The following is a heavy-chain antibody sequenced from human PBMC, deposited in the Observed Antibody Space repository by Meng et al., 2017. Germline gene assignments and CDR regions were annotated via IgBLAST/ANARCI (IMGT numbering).Heavy chain of an antibody. CDR2: IRGRTDGGTT. V-gene: IGHV3-15*01. CDR1: GFTFSNAW. Sequence: GESLKISCAASGFTFSNAWMSWVRQAPGKGLEWVGRIRGRTDGGTTDYAAPVKGRFTISSDDSKNTLYLKMNSMKTEDTAVYYCTTDLDYYDSSGYLYYFDYWGQGTLVTVAS. D-gene: IGHD3-22*01. J-gene: IGHJ4*02. CDR3: TTDLDYYDSSGYLYYFDY.